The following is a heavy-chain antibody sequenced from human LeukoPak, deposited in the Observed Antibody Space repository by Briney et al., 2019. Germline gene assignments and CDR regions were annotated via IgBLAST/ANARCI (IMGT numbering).Heavy chain of an antibody. J-gene: IGHJ4*02. CDR1: GGSITGYY. Sequence: KPSETLSLTCTVSGGSITGYYWSWIRQPPGKGLEWIGYIYYGGSTNYNPSLKSRVTILVDTSKKQFSLKLSSVTAADTAVYYCARRDGDYWGQGTLVTVSS. CDR2: IYYGGST. CDR3: ARRDGDY. V-gene: IGHV4-59*08. D-gene: IGHD5-24*01.